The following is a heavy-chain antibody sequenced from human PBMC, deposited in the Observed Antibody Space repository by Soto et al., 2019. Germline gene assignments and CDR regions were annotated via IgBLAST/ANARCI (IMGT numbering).Heavy chain of an antibody. CDR1: FTSYD. Sequence: QVQLVQSGAEVKKPGASVKVSCTFTSYDINWVRQATGQGLEWMGWMNPNSGNTRYAQKFQGRVTMTRNTSNFTDYMELSSLRSEDTAVYYCARGPGSSDWRFSYYYMDVWGQGTTVTVSS. J-gene: IGHJ6*02. V-gene: IGHV1-8*01. CDR2: MNPNSGNT. D-gene: IGHD6-19*01. CDR3: ARGPGSSDWRFSYYYMDV.